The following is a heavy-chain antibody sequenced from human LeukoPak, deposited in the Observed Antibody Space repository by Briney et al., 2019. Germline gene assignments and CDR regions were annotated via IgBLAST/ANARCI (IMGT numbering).Heavy chain of an antibody. Sequence: GGSLRLSCAASGFTFSSYSMNWVRQAPGKGLEWVSSISSRSSYIYYADSVKGRFTISRDNAKNSLYLQMSSLRAEDTAVHYCAREGKLDYWGQGTLVTVSS. CDR3: AREGKLDY. D-gene: IGHD3-10*01. J-gene: IGHJ4*02. CDR1: GFTFSSYS. V-gene: IGHV3-21*01. CDR2: ISSRSSYI.